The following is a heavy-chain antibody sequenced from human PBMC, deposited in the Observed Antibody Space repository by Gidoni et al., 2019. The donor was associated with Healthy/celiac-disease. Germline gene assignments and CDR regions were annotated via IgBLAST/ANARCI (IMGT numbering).Heavy chain of an antibody. Sequence: EVQLVESGGGLVKPGGSLRLSCAASGFTFSSYSMNWVRQAPGKGLEWVSSISSSSSYIYYADSVKGRFTISRDNAKNSLYLQMNSLRAEDTAVYYCARYCGGSCYSPNFDYWGQGTLVTVSS. CDR1: GFTFSSYS. CDR2: ISSSSSYI. D-gene: IGHD2-15*01. J-gene: IGHJ4*02. CDR3: ARYCGGSCYSPNFDY. V-gene: IGHV3-21*01.